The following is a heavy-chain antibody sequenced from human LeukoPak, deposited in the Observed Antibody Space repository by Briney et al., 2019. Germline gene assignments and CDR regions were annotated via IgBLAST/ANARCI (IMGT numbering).Heavy chain of an antibody. J-gene: IGHJ4*02. D-gene: IGHD3-22*01. Sequence: EASVKVSCKASGYTFTSYGMSWVRQAPGQALEWMGWISAYNGNTNYAQKLQGRVTMTTDTPTSTAYMEVRSLRSDDTAVYYCARVHSSGARPPGNYWGQGPLVTVSS. CDR2: ISAYNGNT. V-gene: IGHV1-18*01. CDR3: ARVHSSGARPPGNY. CDR1: GYTFTSYG.